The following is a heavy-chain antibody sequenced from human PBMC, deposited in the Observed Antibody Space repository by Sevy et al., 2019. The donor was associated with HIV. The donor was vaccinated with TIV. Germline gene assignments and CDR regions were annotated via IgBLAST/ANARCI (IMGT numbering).Heavy chain of an antibody. CDR2: IYYSGST. D-gene: IGHD3-10*01. CDR3: ARGMRSVEVVIIIGFDY. V-gene: IGHV4-31*03. J-gene: IGHJ4*02. CDR1: GGSISSGGYY. Sequence: SETLSLTCTVSGGSISSGGYYWSWIRQHPGKGLEWIGYIYYSGSTYYNPSFKSRVTISVDTSKNQFSLKLSSVTAADTAVYYCARGMRSVEVVIIIGFDYWGQGTLVSVSS.